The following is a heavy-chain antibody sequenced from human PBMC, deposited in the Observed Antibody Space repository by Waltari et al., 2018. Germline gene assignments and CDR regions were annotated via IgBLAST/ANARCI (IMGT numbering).Heavy chain of an antibody. V-gene: IGHV4-38-2*01. CDR1: GYSLNSGYF. CDR2: IPLGGNA. D-gene: IGHD7-27*01. J-gene: IGHJ3*02. CDR3: ARLGVLGPDILNDAFDI. Sequence: QELLQESGPRLVKPSETLSLNCAVSGYSLNSGYFWGWVRQSPGKGLEWIGTIPLGGNAYYKPSVRSRVPISLATSENQLSLKLTSVTAADAAVYYCARLGVLGPDILNDAFDIWGQGTMVTVSS.